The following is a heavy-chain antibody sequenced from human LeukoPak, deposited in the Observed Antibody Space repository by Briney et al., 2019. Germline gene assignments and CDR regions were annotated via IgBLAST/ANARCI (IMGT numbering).Heavy chain of an antibody. V-gene: IGHV3-23*01. Sequence: RPGGSLRLSCAASGFTFSSYAMSWVRQAPGKGLEWVSAISGSGGSTYYADSVKGRFTISRDNSKNTLYLQMNSLRAEDTAVYYCAKHFWDDYYYYYMDVWGKGTTVTVPS. CDR3: AKHFWDDYYYYYMDV. CDR1: GFTFSSYA. J-gene: IGHJ6*03. CDR2: ISGSGGST. D-gene: IGHD3-3*02.